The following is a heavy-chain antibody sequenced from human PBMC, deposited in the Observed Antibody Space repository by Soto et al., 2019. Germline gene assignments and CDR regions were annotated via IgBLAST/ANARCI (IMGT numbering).Heavy chain of an antibody. V-gene: IGHV3-53*01. CDR3: ARGCGGGSCYSDWDY. J-gene: IGHJ4*02. CDR1: GFSVSSKY. Sequence: PGGSLRLSCAGSGFSVSSKYMSWVRQAPDKGLEWVSVLYTGGTIFYTDSVRGRFTISRNSSNNTLYLQMNSLRAEDTAVYYCARGCGGGSCYSDWDYWGQGTLVTVSS. D-gene: IGHD2-15*01. CDR2: LYTGGTI.